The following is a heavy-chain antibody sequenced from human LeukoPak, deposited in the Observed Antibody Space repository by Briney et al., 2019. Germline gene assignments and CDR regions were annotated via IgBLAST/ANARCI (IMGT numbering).Heavy chain of an antibody. V-gene: IGHV5-51*01. Sequence: GESLKISCKGSGYRFTSYWIGWVRQMPGKGLEWMGIIYPGDSVTRYSPSFQGQVTISADKSITTAYLQWSSLKASDTATYYCASQRQGAYYDSTGYPNDAFDIWGQGTMVTVSS. J-gene: IGHJ3*02. D-gene: IGHD3-22*01. CDR3: ASQRQGAYYDSTGYPNDAFDI. CDR1: GYRFTSYW. CDR2: IYPGDSVT.